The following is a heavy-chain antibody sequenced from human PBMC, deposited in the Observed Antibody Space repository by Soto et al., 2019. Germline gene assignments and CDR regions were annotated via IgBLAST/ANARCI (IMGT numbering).Heavy chain of an antibody. CDR3: ASYDSSGSRGFQH. V-gene: IGHV4-31*03. J-gene: IGHJ1*01. D-gene: IGHD3-22*01. CDR2: IYYSGST. CDR1: GGSTSSGAYY. Sequence: SETLSLTCTVSGGSTSSGAYYWSWIRQHPGKGLEWIGYIYYSGSTYYNPSLKSRVTISVDTSKNQFSLKLSSVTAADTAVYYCASYDSSGSRGFQHWGQGTLVTVSS.